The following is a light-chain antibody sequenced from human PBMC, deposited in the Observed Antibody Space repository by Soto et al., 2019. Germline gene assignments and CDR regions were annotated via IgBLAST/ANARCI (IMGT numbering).Light chain of an antibody. J-gene: IGLJ3*02. CDR3: AAWDNSLYCPV. V-gene: IGLV1-44*01. CDR2: SND. CDR1: SSNIGSNA. Sequence: QSVLTQPPSASGTPGQRVTISCSGSSSNIGSNAVNWYQHLPGTAPKLLIYSNDQRPSGVPDRFSGSKSGTSASLAISGLQSEDEADYYCAAWDNSLYCPVFGGGTKLTVL.